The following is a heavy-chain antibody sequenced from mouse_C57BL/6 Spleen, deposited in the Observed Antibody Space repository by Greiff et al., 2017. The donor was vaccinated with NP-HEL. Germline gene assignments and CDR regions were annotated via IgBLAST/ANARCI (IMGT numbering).Heavy chain of an antibody. CDR3: ARVGLRDWYFDV. CDR1: GYSITSGYY. D-gene: IGHD2-2*01. J-gene: IGHJ1*03. V-gene: IGHV3-6*01. Sequence: DVKLQESGPGLVKPSQSLSLTCSVTGYSITSGYYWNWIRQFPGNKLEWMGYISYDGSNNYNPSLKNRISITRDTSKNQFFLKLNSVTTEDTATYYCARVGLRDWYFDVWGTGTTVTVSS. CDR2: ISYDGSN.